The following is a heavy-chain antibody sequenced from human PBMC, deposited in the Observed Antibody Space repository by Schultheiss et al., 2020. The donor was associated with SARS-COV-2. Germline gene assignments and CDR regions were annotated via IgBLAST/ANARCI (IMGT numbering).Heavy chain of an antibody. D-gene: IGHD1-7*01. J-gene: IGHJ4*02. CDR3: ARAQGNWNYESDY. CDR1: GFTFSSYG. Sequence: GGSLRLSCAASGFTFSSYGMHWVRQAPGKGLEWVSSISSSSSYIYYADSVKGRFTISRDNAKNSLYLQMNSLRAEDTAVYYCARAQGNWNYESDYWGQGTLVTVSS. V-gene: IGHV3-21*01. CDR2: ISSSSSYI.